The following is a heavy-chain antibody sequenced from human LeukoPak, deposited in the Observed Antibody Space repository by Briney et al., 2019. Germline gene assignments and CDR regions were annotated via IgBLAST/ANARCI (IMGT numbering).Heavy chain of an antibody. Sequence: ASVKVSCKASGYTFTSYGISWVRQAPGQGLEWMGWISAYNGNTNYAQKLQGRVTMTTDTSTSTAYMELSSLRSEDTAVYYCARPGRGRYSGYDWFPYYFDYWGQGTLVTVSS. D-gene: IGHD5-12*01. CDR3: ARPGRGRYSGYDWFPYYFDY. CDR2: ISAYNGNT. V-gene: IGHV1-18*01. J-gene: IGHJ4*02. CDR1: GYTFTSYG.